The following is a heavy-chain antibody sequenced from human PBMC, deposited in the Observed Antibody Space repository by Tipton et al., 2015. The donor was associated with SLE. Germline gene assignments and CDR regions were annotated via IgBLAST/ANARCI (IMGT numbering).Heavy chain of an antibody. D-gene: IGHD3-22*01. CDR1: GYTFTSFG. V-gene: IGHV1-18*01. CDR2: ISPYNGNT. J-gene: IGHJ4*02. CDR3: AREEGEDGDYYDSSGYNDY. Sequence: QLVQSGAEVKKPGASVKVSCKASGYTFTSFGISWVRQAPGQGLEWMGWISPYNGNTNHAQKLQGRVTMTTDTSTSTAYMELRSLRSDDTAVYYCAREEGEDGDYYDSSGYNDYWGQGTLVTVSS.